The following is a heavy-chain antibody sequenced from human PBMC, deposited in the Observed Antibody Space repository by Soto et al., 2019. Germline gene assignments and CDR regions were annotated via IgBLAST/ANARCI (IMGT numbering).Heavy chain of an antibody. CDR1: CESSSASY. J-gene: IGHJ6*01. D-gene: IGHD5-12*01. V-gene: IGHV4-34*01. Sequence: SETLSLICAVDCESSSASYWSLLALPPGKGLEWIGEINHSGSTNYNPSLTSRVTIAVDTSKNQFSMKRSSVXDPDTAVYYCEINGGKYRWLHLRTDSEYVIEVWVEETMVT. CDR3: EINGGKYRWLHLRTDSEYVIEV. CDR2: INHSGST.